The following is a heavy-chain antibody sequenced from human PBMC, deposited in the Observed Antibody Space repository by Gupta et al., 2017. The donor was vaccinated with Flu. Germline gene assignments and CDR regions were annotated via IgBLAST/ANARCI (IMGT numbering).Heavy chain of an antibody. J-gene: IGHJ4*02. D-gene: IGHD2-21*01. CDR1: FRNHW. Sequence: FRNHWMSWVRQAPGKGLEWVAKIKYDGSEICYGDAVKGRFTTSRDKAKNSLYLQMERWKADDTATYYCATRRASKSLFADFWGQGTLVRVS. V-gene: IGHV3-7*01. CDR3: ATRRASKSLFADF. CDR2: IKYDGSEI.